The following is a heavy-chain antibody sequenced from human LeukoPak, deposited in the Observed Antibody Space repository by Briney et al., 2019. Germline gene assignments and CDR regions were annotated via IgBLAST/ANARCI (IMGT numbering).Heavy chain of an antibody. CDR2: IYYSGTT. CDR1: GGRLSSYY. V-gene: IGHV4-59*08. CDR3: ASLSEGSFDF. Sequence: SETLSLTCAVSGGRLSSYYWSWIRQPPGKGLEWTGYIYYSGTTNYNSSLTSRVSMSIDTSKNQFSLRLSSATAADTAIYYCASLSEGSFDFWGQGILVTVSS. J-gene: IGHJ4*02.